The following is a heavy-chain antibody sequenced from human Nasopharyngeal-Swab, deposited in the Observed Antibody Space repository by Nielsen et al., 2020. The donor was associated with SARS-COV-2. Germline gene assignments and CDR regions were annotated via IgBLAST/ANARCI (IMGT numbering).Heavy chain of an antibody. CDR2: IYTGGST. D-gene: IGHD6-13*01. V-gene: IGHV4-4*07. CDR3: ARDSSSWYPNAPFDY. CDR1: GGSISSYY. Sequence: SETLSLTCTVSGGSISSYYWSWIRQPAGKGLEWIGRIYTGGSTNYNPSLKSRVTMSVDTSKNQFSLKLSSVTAADTAVYYCARDSSSWYPNAPFDYWGQGTLVTVSS. J-gene: IGHJ4*02.